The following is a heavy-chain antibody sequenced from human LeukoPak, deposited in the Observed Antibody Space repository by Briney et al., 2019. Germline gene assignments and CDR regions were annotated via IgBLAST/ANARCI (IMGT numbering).Heavy chain of an antibody. J-gene: IGHJ5*02. V-gene: IGHV4-59*01. Sequence: SETLSLTCTVSGGSISSYYWSWIRQPPGKGLEWIGYIYYGGSTNYNPSLKSRVTISVDTSKNQFSLKLSSVTAADTAVYYCARDSPWFDPWGQGTLVTVSS. CDR1: GGSISSYY. CDR3: ARDSPWFDP. CDR2: IYYGGST.